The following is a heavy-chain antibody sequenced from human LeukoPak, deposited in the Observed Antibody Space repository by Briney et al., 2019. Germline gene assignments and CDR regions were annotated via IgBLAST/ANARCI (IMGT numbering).Heavy chain of an antibody. Sequence: SETLSLTCAVYGGSCSGYYWSWIRQPAGKGLEWIGRIYTSGNINYNPSLKSRVTISVDTSKNQFSLNLSSVTAADTAVYYCARGQNYDFWSGYSFDYWGQGTLVTVSS. CDR1: GGSCSGYY. CDR2: IYTSGNI. D-gene: IGHD3-3*01. J-gene: IGHJ4*02. V-gene: IGHV4-59*10. CDR3: ARGQNYDFWSGYSFDY.